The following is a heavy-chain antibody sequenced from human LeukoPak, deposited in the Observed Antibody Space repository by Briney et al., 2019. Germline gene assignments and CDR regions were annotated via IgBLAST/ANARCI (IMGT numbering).Heavy chain of an antibody. Sequence: GRSLRLSCVASGFTFSYYGMHWVRQAPGKGLEWVAVISYDGNKKYYADSVKGRFTISRDNSKNTLYLQMNSLRAEDTAVYYCAKNPAIYNSNWYGGDYWGQGTLVTVSS. CDR2: ISYDGNKK. V-gene: IGHV3-30*18. D-gene: IGHD6-13*01. CDR1: GFTFSYYG. CDR3: AKNPAIYNSNWYGGDY. J-gene: IGHJ4*02.